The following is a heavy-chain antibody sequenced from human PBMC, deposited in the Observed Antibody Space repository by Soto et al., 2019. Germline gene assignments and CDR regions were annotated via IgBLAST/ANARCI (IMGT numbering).Heavy chain of an antibody. Sequence: GASVKVSCKASGGTFSSYTISWVRQAPGQGLEWMGRIIPILGIANYAQKFQGRVTITADKSTSTAYMELSSLRSDDTAVYYCARARGYSYPLGDAFDIWGQGTMVTVSS. CDR3: ARARGYSYPLGDAFDI. D-gene: IGHD5-18*01. J-gene: IGHJ3*02. V-gene: IGHV1-69*02. CDR2: IIPILGIA. CDR1: GGTFSSYT.